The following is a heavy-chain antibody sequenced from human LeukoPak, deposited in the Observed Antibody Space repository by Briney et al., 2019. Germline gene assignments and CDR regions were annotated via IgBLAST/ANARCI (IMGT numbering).Heavy chain of an antibody. J-gene: IGHJ4*02. CDR2: ISYDGSNK. Sequence: GGSLRLSCAASGFTFSSYGMHWVRQAPGKGLEWVAVISYDGSNKYYADSVKGRFTVSRDNAKNSLYLQMNSLRAEDTAVYYCARAGVLWFGESKFDYWGQGTQVTVSS. D-gene: IGHD3-10*01. V-gene: IGHV3-30*03. CDR1: GFTFSSYG. CDR3: ARAGVLWFGESKFDY.